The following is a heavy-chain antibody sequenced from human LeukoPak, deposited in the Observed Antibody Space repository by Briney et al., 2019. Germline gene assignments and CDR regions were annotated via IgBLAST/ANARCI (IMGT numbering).Heavy chain of an antibody. Sequence: SETLSLTCTVSGGSISSSSYYWGWIRQPPGKGLEWIGSIYYSGSTHYNPSLKSRVTISVDTSKNQFSLKLSSVTAADTAVYYCARDRRGSGGWGDAFDIWGQGTMVTVSS. D-gene: IGHD3-10*01. CDR3: ARDRRGSGGWGDAFDI. CDR2: IYYSGST. J-gene: IGHJ3*02. V-gene: IGHV4-39*07. CDR1: GGSISSSSYY.